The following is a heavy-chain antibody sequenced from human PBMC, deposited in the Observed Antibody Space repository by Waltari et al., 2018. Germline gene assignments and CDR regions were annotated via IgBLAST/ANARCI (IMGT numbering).Heavy chain of an antibody. CDR2: IKQDGSEK. V-gene: IGHV3-7*01. CDR1: GCTFSSYW. CDR3: ARVFAFCGGDCYSGYYYYYYMDV. D-gene: IGHD2-21*01. J-gene: IGHJ6*03. Sequence: EVQLVESGGGLVQPGGSLRLSCAASGCTFSSYWMSWVRQAPGKGLEGVANIKQDGSEKHYVDSVKGRFTISRDNAKNSLYLQMNSLRAEDTAVYYCARVFAFCGGDCYSGYYYYYYMDVWGKGTTVTVSS.